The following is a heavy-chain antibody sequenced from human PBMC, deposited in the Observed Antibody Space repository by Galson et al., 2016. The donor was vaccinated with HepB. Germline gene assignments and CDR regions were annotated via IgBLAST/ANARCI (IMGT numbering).Heavy chain of an antibody. CDR1: GGSVSGYF. D-gene: IGHD4-11*01. CDR3: ARDGYSGVTKFDY. J-gene: IGHJ4*02. CDR2: VAYSGST. V-gene: IGHV4-59*02. Sequence: LSLTCTVSGGSVSGYFWSWIRQTPGKGLEWIGYVAYSGSTNYNPSLKRRVTISVDTSKNQFSLKLNSVTAADTAVYYCARDGYSGVTKFDYWGQGTLVTVSS.